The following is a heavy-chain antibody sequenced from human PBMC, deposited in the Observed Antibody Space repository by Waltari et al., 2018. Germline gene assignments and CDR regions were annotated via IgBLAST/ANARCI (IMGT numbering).Heavy chain of an antibody. CDR2: WYRDGIST. D-gene: IGHD4-17*01. V-gene: IGHV3-74*01. CDR3: ARGARRTTVTTGWWYFDL. J-gene: IGHJ2*01. Sequence: EVQLVESGGGLVQPGGSLRLSFAASGFTYSMYWMHWVRQAPGKGLEWVYGWYRDGISTSNADSVKCRFTISTDNAKSTVYLQMNSLRAEDTAIYYCARGARRTTVTTGWWYFDLWGRGTLVTVSS. CDR1: GFTYSMYW.